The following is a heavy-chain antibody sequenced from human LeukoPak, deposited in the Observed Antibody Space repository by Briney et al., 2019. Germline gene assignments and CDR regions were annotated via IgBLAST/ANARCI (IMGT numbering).Heavy chain of an antibody. J-gene: IGHJ4*02. CDR1: GFTFSSYA. V-gene: IGHV3-64*04. CDR3: AKGNWRYFDY. CDR2: ISSNGGTT. Sequence: GGSLRLSCSASGFTFSSYAMQWVRQAPGKGLEYVSGISSNGGTTYYADSVKGRFTISRDNSKNTLYLQMNSLGADDTAVYYCAKGNWRYFDYWGQGTLVTVSS. D-gene: IGHD1-1*01.